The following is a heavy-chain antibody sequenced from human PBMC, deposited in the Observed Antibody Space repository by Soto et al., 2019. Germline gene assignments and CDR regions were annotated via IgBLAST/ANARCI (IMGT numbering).Heavy chain of an antibody. V-gene: IGHV3-74*01. CDR3: AREEGAAFYYDGMDV. Sequence: EVQLVESGGGLVQPGGSLRLSCAASGFTFSSYWMHWVRQAPGKGLVWVSRINSHGRSTSYADSVKGRFTISRDNAKNTLYLHMNSLRAEDTAVYYCAREEGAAFYYDGMDVWGQGTTVTVSS. CDR2: INSHGRST. J-gene: IGHJ6*02. CDR1: GFTFSSYW.